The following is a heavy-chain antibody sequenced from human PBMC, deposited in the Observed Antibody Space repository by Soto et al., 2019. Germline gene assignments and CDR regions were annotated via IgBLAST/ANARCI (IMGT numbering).Heavy chain of an antibody. CDR2: MNPNSGNT. CDR3: ARGPGEQWPLDY. D-gene: IGHD6-19*01. V-gene: IGHV1-8*01. J-gene: IGHJ4*02. CDR1: GYTFTSYD. Sequence: ASVKVSCKASGYTFTSYDINWVRQATGQGLEWMGWMNPNSGNTGYAQKFQGRVTMTRNTSISTAYMELSSLRSEDTAVYYCARGPGEQWPLDYWGQGTRVTVSS.